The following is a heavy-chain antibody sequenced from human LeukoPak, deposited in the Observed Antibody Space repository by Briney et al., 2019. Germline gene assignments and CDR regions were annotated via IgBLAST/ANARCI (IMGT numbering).Heavy chain of an antibody. V-gene: IGHV4-59*11. CDR2: IYYSGST. Sequence: SETLSLTCTVSGGSISSHYWSWIRQHPGKGLEWIGYIYYSGSTNYNPSLKSRVTISVDTSKNQFSLKLSSVTAADTAVYYCATMVRGVRSRRYWFDPWGQGTLVTVSS. J-gene: IGHJ5*02. CDR3: ATMVRGVRSRRYWFDP. D-gene: IGHD3-10*01. CDR1: GGSISSHY.